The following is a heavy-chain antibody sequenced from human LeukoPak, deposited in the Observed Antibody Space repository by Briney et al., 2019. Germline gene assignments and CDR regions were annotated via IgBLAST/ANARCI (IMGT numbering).Heavy chain of an antibody. CDR3: ARGHDAFDI. CDR1: GFTFSSYA. Sequence: PRRSLRLSCAASGFTFSSYAMHWVRQAPGKGLEWVAVISYDGSNKYYVDSVKGRFTISRDNSKNTLYLQMNSLRAEDTAVYYCARGHDAFDIWGQGTMVTVSS. V-gene: IGHV3-30-3*01. J-gene: IGHJ3*02. CDR2: ISYDGSNK.